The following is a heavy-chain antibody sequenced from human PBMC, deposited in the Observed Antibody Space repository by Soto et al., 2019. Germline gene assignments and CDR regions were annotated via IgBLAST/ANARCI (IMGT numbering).Heavy chain of an antibody. CDR3: ARASRCKSEYECFARVDF. J-gene: IGHJ4*02. CDR2: IFPSGDS. CDR1: GGSISSLY. Sequence: QVLLQESGPGLVKPSETLSLTCTVSGGSISSLYWAWIRQPAGKGLEWIGRIFPSGDSNYNPSLTSRVSMSLDTSKNQFSLPVSSVTAADTAVYYCARASRCKSEYECFARVDFWGQGIPVTVSS. V-gene: IGHV4-4*07. D-gene: IGHD6-6*01.